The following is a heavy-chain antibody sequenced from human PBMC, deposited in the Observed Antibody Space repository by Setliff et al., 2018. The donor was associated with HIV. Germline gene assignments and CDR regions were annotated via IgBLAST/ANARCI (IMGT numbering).Heavy chain of an antibody. J-gene: IGHJ4*02. CDR3: ARQSSGLDY. V-gene: IGHV5-51*01. CDR1: GYDFSSYW. CDR2: IYPGDSET. D-gene: IGHD6-6*01. Sequence: PGESLKISCKGSGYDFSSYWIAWVRQMPGKGLEWVGIIYPGDSETRYSPSFQGQVIISADKSVSTAYLQWNSLKASDTAMYYCARQSSGLDYWGQGTLVTVSS.